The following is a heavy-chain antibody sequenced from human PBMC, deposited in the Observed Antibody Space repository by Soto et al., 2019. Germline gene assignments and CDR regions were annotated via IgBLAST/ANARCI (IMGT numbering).Heavy chain of an antibody. J-gene: IGHJ4*02. Sequence: QVQLQESGPGLVKPSQTLSFTCSVSGGSISSEYHYWHWVRQSPGKGLEWIGYIYYTGTTYYNPSFMSRVTITVDTSRNQFSLNLKSVTAADTAMYYCARDSRYCNGYNCDRAFDSWGQGTLVTVSA. V-gene: IGHV4-30-4*01. CDR2: IYYTGTT. CDR3: ARDSRYCNGYNCDRAFDS. D-gene: IGHD2-15*01. CDR1: GGSISSEYHY.